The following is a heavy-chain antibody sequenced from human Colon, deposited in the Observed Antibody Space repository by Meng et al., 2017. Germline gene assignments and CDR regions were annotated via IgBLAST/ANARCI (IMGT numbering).Heavy chain of an antibody. V-gene: IGHV4-4*02. J-gene: IGHJ4*02. CDR1: GGSISSSNY. CDR3: ARHGGWHFDY. D-gene: IGHD6-19*01. CDR2: IYLSGSP. Sequence: QVGLPESGPGLVEPSGTLSLTCAVSGGSISSSNYWSWVRQPPGKGLEWIGQIYLSGSPSYNPSLESRVTTSVDKSKNQLSLRLTSVTAADTAIYYCARHGGWHFDYWGQGTLVTVSS.